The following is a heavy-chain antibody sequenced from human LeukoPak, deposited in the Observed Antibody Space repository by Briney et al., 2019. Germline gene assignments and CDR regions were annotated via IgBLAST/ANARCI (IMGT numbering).Heavy chain of an antibody. CDR2: INSDGNST. CDR3: ARGSGSSWYFYFDY. J-gene: IGHJ4*02. V-gene: IGHV3-74*01. Sequence: GGSLRLSCAASGFTFSSYWMHWVRHVPGKGLVWVSRINSDGNSTSYADSVKGRFTISRDNAKNSVYLQMNSLRAEDTALYYCARGSGSSWYFYFDYWGQGTLVTVSS. D-gene: IGHD6-13*01. CDR1: GFTFSSYW.